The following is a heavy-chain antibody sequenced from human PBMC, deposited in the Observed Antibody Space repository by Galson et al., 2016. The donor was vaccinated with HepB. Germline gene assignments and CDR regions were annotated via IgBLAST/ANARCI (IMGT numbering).Heavy chain of an antibody. CDR1: AFSFSDYY. V-gene: IGHV3-11*06. J-gene: IGHJ2*01. CDR2: ISSSSSFT. D-gene: IGHD5-24*01. Sequence: SLRLSCAASAFSFSDYYMNWIRQAPGKGLEWVSYISSSSSFTNYADSVKGRFTIFRDNAKNSRYLQMNSLRAEDTAVYYCARGAISSDWYFDLWGRGTLVTVSS. CDR3: ARGAISSDWYFDL.